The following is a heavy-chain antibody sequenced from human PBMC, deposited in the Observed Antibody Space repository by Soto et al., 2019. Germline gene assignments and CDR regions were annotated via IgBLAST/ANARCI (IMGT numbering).Heavy chain of an antibody. CDR1: GGSISSSSYY. CDR3: ARRPSGDYTKDS. V-gene: IGHV4-39*01. J-gene: IGHJ4*02. CDR2: IYSSGST. D-gene: IGHD4-17*01. Sequence: PSETLSLTCTVSGGSISSSSYYWGWIRQPPGKGLEWIGSIYSSGSTYYNPSLKSRVTISIDTSKNQFSLKLSSVTATDTAVYYCARRPSGDYTKDSCGLETLVTVSS.